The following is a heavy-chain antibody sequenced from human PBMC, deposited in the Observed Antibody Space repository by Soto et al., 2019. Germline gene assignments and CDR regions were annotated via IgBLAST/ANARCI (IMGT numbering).Heavy chain of an antibody. J-gene: IGHJ4*02. CDR3: AKDGRKGRLRLEAYYFDY. CDR2: ISGSGGST. D-gene: IGHD3-16*01. V-gene: IGHV3-23*01. CDR1: GFTFSSYA. Sequence: GGSLRLSCAASGFTFSSYAMSWVRQAPGKGLEWVSAISGSGGSTYYADSVKGRFTISRDNSKNTLYLQMNSLRAEDTAVYYCAKDGRKGRLRLEAYYFDYWGQGTLVTVSS.